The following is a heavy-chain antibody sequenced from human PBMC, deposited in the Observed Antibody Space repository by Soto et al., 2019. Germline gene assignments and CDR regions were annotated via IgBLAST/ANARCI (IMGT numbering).Heavy chain of an antibody. D-gene: IGHD3-16*01. Sequence: WGSLRISCASSVFTFSSYAMSWVRQAPGKGLDWVSLISGSGDTTYYAGSVKGRFTISRDNSKNTLYLQMNSLRAEDTAVYYCAKPAYTGSTPTWLDWGLGTMVTVSS. J-gene: IGHJ4*02. V-gene: IGHV3-23*01. CDR3: AKPAYTGSTPTWLD. CDR2: ISGSGDTT. CDR1: VFTFSSYA.